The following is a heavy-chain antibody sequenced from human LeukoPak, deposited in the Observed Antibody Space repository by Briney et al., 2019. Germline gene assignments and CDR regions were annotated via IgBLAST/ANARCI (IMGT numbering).Heavy chain of an antibody. D-gene: IGHD3-10*01. V-gene: IGHV3-23*01. CDR1: GFTFSSYA. Sequence: GGSLRLSXAASGFTFSSYAMSWVRQAPGKGLEWVSAISGSGGSTYYADSVKGRFTISRDNSKNTLYLQMNSLRAEDTAVYYCAKDLVPVWFGELYSFDYWGQGTLVTVSS. CDR3: AKDLVPVWFGELYSFDY. J-gene: IGHJ4*02. CDR2: ISGSGGST.